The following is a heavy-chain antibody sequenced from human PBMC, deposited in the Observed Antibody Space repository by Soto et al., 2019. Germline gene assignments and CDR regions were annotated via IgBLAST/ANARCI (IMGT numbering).Heavy chain of an antibody. CDR3: ARVGVYYYDSSGYFDY. Sequence: KASETLSLTCTVSGGSISSGDYYWSWIRQPPGKGLEWIGYIYYSGSTYYNPSLKSRVTISVDTSKNQFSLKLSSVTTADTAVYYCARVGVYYYDSSGYFDYWGQGTLVTVSS. J-gene: IGHJ4*02. V-gene: IGHV4-30-4*01. CDR2: IYYSGST. D-gene: IGHD3-22*01. CDR1: GGSISSGDYY.